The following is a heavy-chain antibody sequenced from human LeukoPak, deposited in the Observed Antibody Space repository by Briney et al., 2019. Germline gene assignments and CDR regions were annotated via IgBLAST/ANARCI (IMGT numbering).Heavy chain of an antibody. D-gene: IGHD2-2*02. CDR2: INPNSGGT. Sequence: GASVKVSCKASGYTFTDYYMHWVRQAPGQGLEWMGWINPNSGGTNYAQKFQGRVTMTRDTSISTAYMELSRLRSADTAVYYCARDIVVVPAAIPIFYYYGMDVWGQGTTVTVSS. CDR1: GYTFTDYY. CDR3: ARDIVVVPAAIPIFYYYGMDV. J-gene: IGHJ6*02. V-gene: IGHV1-2*02.